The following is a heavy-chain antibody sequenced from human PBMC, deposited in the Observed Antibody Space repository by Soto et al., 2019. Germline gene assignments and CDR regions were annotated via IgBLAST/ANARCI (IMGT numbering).Heavy chain of an antibody. Sequence: PSETLSLTCAVSGGSISSGGYSLSWIRQPPGKGLEWIGYIYHSGSTYYNPSLKSRVTISVDRSKNQFSLKLSSVTAADTAVYYCARALMVLGHGMDVWGQGTTVTVSS. CDR2: IYHSGST. CDR3: ARALMVLGHGMDV. V-gene: IGHV4-30-2*01. CDR1: GGSISSGGYS. J-gene: IGHJ6*02. D-gene: IGHD3-10*01.